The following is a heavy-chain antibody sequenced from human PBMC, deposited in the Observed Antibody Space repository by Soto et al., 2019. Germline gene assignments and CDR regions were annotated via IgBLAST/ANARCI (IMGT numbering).Heavy chain of an antibody. V-gene: IGHV1-69*01. D-gene: IGHD3-22*01. CDR1: GGTFSSYA. J-gene: IGHJ6*02. Sequence: QVQLVQSGAEVKKPGSSVKVSCKASGGTFSSYAISWVRQAPGQGLECMGGIIPIFGTANYAQKFQGRVTITADESTSTAYMELSSLRSEDTAVYYCARDKGDSSGYYYGYYYYGMDVWGQGTTVTVSS. CDR2: IIPIFGTA. CDR3: ARDKGDSSGYYYGYYYYGMDV.